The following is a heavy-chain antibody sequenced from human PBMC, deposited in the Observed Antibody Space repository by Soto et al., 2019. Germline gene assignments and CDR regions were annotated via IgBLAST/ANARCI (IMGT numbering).Heavy chain of an antibody. J-gene: IGHJ4*02. V-gene: IGHV1-69*06. CDR1: VGTFSSYA. CDR3: AREVIRDGYRRDFDY. CDR2: IIPIFGTA. D-gene: IGHD3-10*01. Sequence: SVKVSCKASVGTFSSYAISWVRQAPGQGLEWMGGIIPIFGTANYAQKFQGRVTITADKSTSTAYMGLSSLRSEYTAVYYCAREVIRDGYRRDFDYWGQGTLVTVSS.